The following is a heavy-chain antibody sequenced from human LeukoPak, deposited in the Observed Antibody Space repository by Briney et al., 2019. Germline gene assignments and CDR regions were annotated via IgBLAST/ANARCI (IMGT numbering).Heavy chain of an antibody. CDR3: ARAPLSGTYYTDAFDI. V-gene: IGHV4-4*02. D-gene: IGHD1-26*01. Sequence: PSETLFLTCAVSGGSINNDNWWSWVRQPPGKGLEWIAEIHHSGSTNYNPSLKSRVTISPDKSKNQFSLTLTSVTAADTAVYFCARAPLSGTYYTDAFDIWGQGTMVTVSS. CDR2: IHHSGST. CDR1: GGSINNDNW. J-gene: IGHJ3*02.